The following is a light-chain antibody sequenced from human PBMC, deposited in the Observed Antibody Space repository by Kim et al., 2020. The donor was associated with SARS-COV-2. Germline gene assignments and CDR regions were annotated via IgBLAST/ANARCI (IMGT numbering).Light chain of an antibody. V-gene: IGLV3-1*01. CDR1: KLGDKY. CDR3: QAWDSSGV. Sequence: SYELTQPPSVSVSPGQTASITCSGDKLGDKYACWYQQKPGQSHVLVIYQDSKRPSGIPERFSGSNSGNTATLTISGTQAMDEADYYCQAWDSSGVFGGGTQLTVL. J-gene: IGLJ7*01. CDR2: QDS.